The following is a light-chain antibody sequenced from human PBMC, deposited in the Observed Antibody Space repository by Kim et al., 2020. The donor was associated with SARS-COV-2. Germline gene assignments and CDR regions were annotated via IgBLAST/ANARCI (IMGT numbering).Light chain of an antibody. CDR2: GAS. V-gene: IGKV3-20*01. CDR1: QSVSSSS. CDR3: QQYGSSPRT. J-gene: IGKJ1*01. Sequence: EIVLTQSPGTLSLSPGERATLSCRASQSVSSSSIAWYQQKPGQAPRLLIYGASSRATDIPDRITGSGSGTDFTLTISRLEPEDFAVYYCQQYGSSPRTFGQGTKVDIK.